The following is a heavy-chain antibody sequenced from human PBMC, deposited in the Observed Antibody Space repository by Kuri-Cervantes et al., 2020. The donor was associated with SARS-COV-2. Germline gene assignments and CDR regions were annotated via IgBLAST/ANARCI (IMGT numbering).Heavy chain of an antibody. J-gene: IGHJ4*02. Sequence: LSLTCAASGFTFSSYSMNWVRQAPGKGLEWVSSISSSSSYIYYADSVKGRFTISRDNAKNSLYLQMNSLRAEDTAVYYCARDAVYGDYDTTHFDYWGQGTLVTVSS. CDR2: ISSSSSYI. CDR3: ARDAVYGDYDTTHFDY. V-gene: IGHV3-21*01. CDR1: GFTFSSYS. D-gene: IGHD4-17*01.